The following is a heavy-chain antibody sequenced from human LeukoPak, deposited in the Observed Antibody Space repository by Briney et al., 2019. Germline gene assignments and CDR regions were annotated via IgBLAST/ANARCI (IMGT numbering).Heavy chain of an antibody. Sequence: GGSLRLSSAVSGITLSNYGMTWVRQAPGKGLEWVAGLSGSGGSTNYADSVKGRFTISRDNAKNTLYLQMNSLRAEDTAVYFCAKRSVVIRVILVGFHKEAYYFDSWGQGVLVTVSS. CDR1: GITLSNYG. J-gene: IGHJ4*02. D-gene: IGHD3-22*01. CDR3: AKRSVVIRVILVGFHKEAYYFDS. CDR2: LSGSGGST. V-gene: IGHV3-23*01.